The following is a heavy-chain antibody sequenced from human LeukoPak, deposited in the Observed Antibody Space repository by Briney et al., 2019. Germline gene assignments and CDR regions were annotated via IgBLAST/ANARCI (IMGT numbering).Heavy chain of an antibody. CDR2: MYSGGYT. J-gene: IGHJ4*02. CDR1: GLTVSANY. Sequence: HPGGSLRLSCVASGLTVSANYMTWVRQAPGEGLDWVSVMYSGGYTYYADSVKGRFTISRDNSKNTVYLQMNSLRVEDSAVYYCARDRRYCSGDNCYSGVDYWGQATRVIVSS. D-gene: IGHD2-15*01. CDR3: ARDRRYCSGDNCYSGVDY. V-gene: IGHV3-53*01.